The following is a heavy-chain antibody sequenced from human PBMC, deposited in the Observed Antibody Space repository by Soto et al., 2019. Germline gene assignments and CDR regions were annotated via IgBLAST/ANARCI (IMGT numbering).Heavy chain of an antibody. CDR1: GFTFSSYS. D-gene: IGHD6-13*01. V-gene: IGHV3-21*01. CDR3: ARDWWEEPAGKETVSQFDY. Sequence: WSLRLSCAASGFTFSSYSMNWVRQAPGKGLEWVSSISSSSSYIYYADSVKGRFTISRDSAKNTIYLQMNSLRAEDTAVYYCARDWWEEPAGKETVSQFDYWGQGTLVTVSS. CDR2: ISSSSSYI. J-gene: IGHJ4*02.